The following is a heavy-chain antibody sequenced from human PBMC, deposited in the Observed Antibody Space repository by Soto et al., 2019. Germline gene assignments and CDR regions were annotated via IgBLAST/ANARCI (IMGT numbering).Heavy chain of an antibody. CDR2: TNSDGSDT. CDR3: ARDRGWSLFDY. CDR1: GFTFSTYW. D-gene: IGHD6-19*01. J-gene: IGHJ4*02. Sequence: EVQLVESGGDLVQPGGSLRLSCAASGFTFSTYWMYWVRQAPGKGLVWVSRTNSDGSDTSYADSVKGRFTISRDNAKNTLNLQMNSLRAEDTAVYYCARDRGWSLFDYWGQGTLVTVSS. V-gene: IGHV3-74*01.